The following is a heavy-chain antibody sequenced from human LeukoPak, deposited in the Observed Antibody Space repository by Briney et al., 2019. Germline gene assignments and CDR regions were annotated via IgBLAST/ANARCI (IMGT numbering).Heavy chain of an antibody. Sequence: KPSETLSLTCTVSGGSISSYYWSWIRQPPGKGLEWIGYIYYSGSTNYNPSLKSRVTISVDTSKSQFSLKLNSVTAADTAVYYCARQLSGKYLQYFDYWGRGTLVTVSS. V-gene: IGHV4-59*08. D-gene: IGHD1-26*01. CDR2: IYYSGST. CDR3: ARQLSGKYLQYFDY. J-gene: IGHJ4*02. CDR1: GGSISSYY.